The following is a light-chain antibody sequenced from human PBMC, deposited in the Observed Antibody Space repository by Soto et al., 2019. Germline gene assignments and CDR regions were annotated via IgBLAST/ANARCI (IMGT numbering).Light chain of an antibody. CDR1: QSISRN. CDR3: QQYNNWPPLT. Sequence: EIVMTQSPATLSVSPGERATLSCRASQSISRNLAWYQQKPGQAPRLLIYGASPRATGIPARFSGSGSGTDVALTLSSRQSEDFAVYYCQQYNNWPPLTFGGGTKVEIK. J-gene: IGKJ4*02. CDR2: GAS. V-gene: IGKV3-15*01.